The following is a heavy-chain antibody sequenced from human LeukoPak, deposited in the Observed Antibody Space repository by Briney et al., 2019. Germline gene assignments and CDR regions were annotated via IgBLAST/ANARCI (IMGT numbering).Heavy chain of an antibody. D-gene: IGHD1-26*01. Sequence: GGSLRLSCAASGFSFSSYAMHWVRQAPGKGLDWVAVILYDGSIQNTADSVRGRFIISRDNSKNTVFLQMSSLTTDDTAVYYCARGAILGAFNLMDYWGKGTLVTVSS. CDR3: ARGAILGAFNLMDY. CDR1: GFSFSSYA. V-gene: IGHV3-30*04. CDR2: ILYDGSIQ. J-gene: IGHJ4*02.